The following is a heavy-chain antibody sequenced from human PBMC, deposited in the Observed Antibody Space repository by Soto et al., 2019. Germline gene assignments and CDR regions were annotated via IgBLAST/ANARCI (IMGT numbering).Heavy chain of an antibody. D-gene: IGHD3-16*01. CDR3: ANSRGGTFLGYYGMDI. CDR1: GGTFSSRA. V-gene: IGHV1-69*01. J-gene: IGHJ6*02. Sequence: QVQVVQSGPEVKKTGTSVKVSCKASGGTFSSRAISWVRQAPGQGLEWMGGISPVFGRVNYAEKFQDRVTITADESTGTVYMELSSLRSEDTALYYCANSRGGTFLGYYGMDIWGQGTTVSVSS. CDR2: ISPVFGRV.